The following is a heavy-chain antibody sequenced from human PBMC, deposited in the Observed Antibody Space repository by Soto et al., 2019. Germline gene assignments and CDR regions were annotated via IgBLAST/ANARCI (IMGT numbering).Heavy chain of an antibody. D-gene: IGHD1-26*01. J-gene: IGHJ4*01. CDR1: GHTFSAYY. CDR3: ARSSGTYSDFDY. V-gene: IGHV1-2*02. Sequence: ASVKVSCKPSGHTFSAYYIHWVRQAPGQGLEWMGWINPNSGGTNYAQRFQGRVAMTTDTSTNTAYMELNSLKSDDTALYFCARSSGTYSDFDYWGQGTQVTVSS. CDR2: INPNSGGT.